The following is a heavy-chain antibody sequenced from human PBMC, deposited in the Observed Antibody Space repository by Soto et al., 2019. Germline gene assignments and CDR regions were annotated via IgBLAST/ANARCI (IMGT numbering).Heavy chain of an antibody. D-gene: IGHD2-8*01. Sequence: PGESLKISCKGSGYSFASSWIAWARQMPGKGLELMGIIFPGDSDTRYSLSFQGQVTISADKSISTAYLQMNSLKTEDTAVYYCAADVPVESPLIDHWGQGILVTVSS. J-gene: IGHJ4*02. CDR2: IFPGDSDT. CDR1: GYSFASSW. CDR3: AADVPVESPLIDH. V-gene: IGHV5-51*01.